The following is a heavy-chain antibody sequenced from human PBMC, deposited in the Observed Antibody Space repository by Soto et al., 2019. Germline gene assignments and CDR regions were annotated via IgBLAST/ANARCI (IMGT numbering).Heavy chain of an antibody. CDR1: GGTFSSYA. J-gene: IGHJ4*02. Sequence: SVKVSCKASGGTFSSYAISWVRQAPGQGLEWMGGIIPIFGTANYAQKFQGRVTITADESTSTAYMELSSLRSEDTAVYYCASTPDYCSSTSCPQDYWGQGTLVTVSS. D-gene: IGHD2-2*01. CDR3: ASTPDYCSSTSCPQDY. CDR2: IIPIFGTA. V-gene: IGHV1-69*13.